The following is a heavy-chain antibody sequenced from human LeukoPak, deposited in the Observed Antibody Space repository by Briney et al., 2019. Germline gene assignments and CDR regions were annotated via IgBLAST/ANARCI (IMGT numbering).Heavy chain of an antibody. Sequence: GGSLRLSCAASGFRFGSDWMSWVRQAPGKGLEWVSVIYSGGSTYYADSVKGRFTISRDNSKNTLYLQMNSLRAEDTAVYYCAKDLSPGNFWGQGTLVTVSS. CDR3: AKDLSPGNF. V-gene: IGHV3-53*01. CDR2: IYSGGST. CDR1: GFRFGSDW. J-gene: IGHJ4*02. D-gene: IGHD2-15*01.